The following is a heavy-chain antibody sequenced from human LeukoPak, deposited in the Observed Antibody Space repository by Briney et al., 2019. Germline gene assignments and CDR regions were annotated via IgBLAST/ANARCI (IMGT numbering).Heavy chain of an antibody. J-gene: IGHJ5*02. D-gene: IGHD2-2*01. CDR2: ISSSGSTI. CDR1: GFTFSSYE. V-gene: IGHV3-48*03. Sequence: GGSLRLSCAASGFTFSSYEMNWVRQAPGKGLEWVSYISSSGSTIYYADSVKGRFTISRDNAKNSLYLQMNSLRAEDTAVYYCASTYCSSTSCYSSRWFDPWGQGTLVTVSS. CDR3: ASTYCSSTSCYSSRWFDP.